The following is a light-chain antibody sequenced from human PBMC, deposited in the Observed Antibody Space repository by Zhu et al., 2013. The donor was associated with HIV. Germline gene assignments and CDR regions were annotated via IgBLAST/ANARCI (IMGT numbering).Light chain of an antibody. Sequence: DIQMTQSPSTLSAFVGDRVTITCRARENINNCLAWFQQKPGKAPKLLIYKTSTLENGVPSRFSGSGSGTEFTLTITSLQPDDFATYYCQQYKSLYTFGQGTKVEIK. CDR1: ENINNC. J-gene: IGKJ2*01. CDR3: QQYKSLYT. CDR2: KTS. V-gene: IGKV1-5*03.